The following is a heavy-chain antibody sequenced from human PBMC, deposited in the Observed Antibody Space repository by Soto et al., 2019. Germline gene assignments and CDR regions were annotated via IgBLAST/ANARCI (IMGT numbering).Heavy chain of an antibody. J-gene: IGHJ4*02. D-gene: IGHD3-22*01. CDR3: ARVAAYYYDSSGYPRDY. CDR2: IYYSGST. Sequence: SETLSLTCTVSGGSISSGGYYWSWIRQHPGKGLEWIGYIYYSGSTYYNPSLKSRVTISVDTSKNQFSLKLSSVTAADTAVYYCARVAAYYYDSSGYPRDYWGQGTLVTVSS. CDR1: GGSISSGGYY. V-gene: IGHV4-31*03.